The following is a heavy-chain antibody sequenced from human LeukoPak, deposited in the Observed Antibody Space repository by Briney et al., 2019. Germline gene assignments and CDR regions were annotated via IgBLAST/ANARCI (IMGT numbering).Heavy chain of an antibody. V-gene: IGHV3-9*01. CDR1: GFTFDDYA. CDR3: AKDTGALTTVTFGAFDI. Sequence: PGGSLRLSCAASGFTFDDYAMHWVRQAPGKGLEWVSGISWNSGSIGYADSVKGRFTISRDNAKNSLYLQMNSLRAEDTALYYCAKDTGALTTVTFGAFDIWGQGTMVTVSS. CDR2: ISWNSGSI. J-gene: IGHJ3*02. D-gene: IGHD4-17*01.